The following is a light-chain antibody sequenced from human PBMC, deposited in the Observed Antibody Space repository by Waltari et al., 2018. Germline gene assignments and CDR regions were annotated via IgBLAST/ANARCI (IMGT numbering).Light chain of an antibody. J-gene: IGLJ2*01. V-gene: IGLV2-23*01. CDR1: SSDVGSYNL. Sequence: QSALTQPASVSGSPGQSITISCTGTSSDVGSYNLVSWYQQHPGTAPKLMLYEGSKRPSGVSKRFSGSKSGNTASLTISGLQAEDEADYYCCSYAGSSTHVVFGGGTKLTVL. CDR3: CSYAGSSTHVV. CDR2: EGS.